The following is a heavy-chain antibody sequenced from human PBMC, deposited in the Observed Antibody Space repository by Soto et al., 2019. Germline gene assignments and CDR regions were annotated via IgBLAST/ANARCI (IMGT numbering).Heavy chain of an antibody. CDR1: GGTFSSYA. CDR3: ARVVVAATVWFDP. J-gene: IGHJ5*02. CDR2: IIPIFGTA. Sequence: ASVKVSCKASGGTFSSYAISWVRQAPGQGLEWMGGIIPIFGTANYAQKFQGRVTITADKSASTAYMELSSLRSEDTAVYYCARVVVAATVWFDPWGQGTLVTVSS. D-gene: IGHD2-15*01. V-gene: IGHV1-69*06.